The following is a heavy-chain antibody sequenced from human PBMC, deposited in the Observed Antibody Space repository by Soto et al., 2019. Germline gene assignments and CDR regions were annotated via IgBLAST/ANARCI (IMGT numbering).Heavy chain of an antibody. CDR3: AHTYSSSPDDGFDV. CDR1: GFSLNTRGVG. D-gene: IGHD6-6*01. Sequence: QITLKESGHTLVKPTQMLTLTCTFSGFSLNTRGVGVGWIRQPPGGALEWLALIYWDDDKRYSPSLRSRLTITKDTSKNQVVLTMTTMEPLDTGTYYCAHTYSSSPDDGFDVWDQGTRVTVSS. CDR2: IYWDDDK. V-gene: IGHV2-5*02. J-gene: IGHJ3*01.